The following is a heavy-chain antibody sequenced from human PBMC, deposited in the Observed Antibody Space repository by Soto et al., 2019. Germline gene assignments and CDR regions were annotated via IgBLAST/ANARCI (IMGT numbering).Heavy chain of an antibody. J-gene: IGHJ6*02. Sequence: QSQTLSLTCAISGDSVSSNSAAWNWIRQSPSRGLEWLGRTYYRSKWYNDYAVSVKSRITINPDTSKNQFSLQLNSVTPEDTAVYYCARDFYSLAARQGELLRYYGMDVWGQGTTVTVSS. CDR2: TYYRSKWYN. CDR3: ARDFYSLAARQGELLRYYGMDV. CDR1: GDSVSSNSAA. D-gene: IGHD6-6*01. V-gene: IGHV6-1*01.